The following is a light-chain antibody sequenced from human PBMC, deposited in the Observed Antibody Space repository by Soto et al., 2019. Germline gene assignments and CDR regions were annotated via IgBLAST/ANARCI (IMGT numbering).Light chain of an antibody. CDR3: QQFGSSPRT. J-gene: IGKJ1*01. V-gene: IGKV3-20*01. CDR1: QSVGSDY. CDR2: GIF. Sequence: EVVMRQSPATLSVSPGESTTLSCRASQSVGSDYVAWYQHRPGQAPRLLFSGIFRRATGIPDRFSGSGSGTDFTLTINRLEPEDFAVYYCQQFGSSPRTFGQGTKVDIK.